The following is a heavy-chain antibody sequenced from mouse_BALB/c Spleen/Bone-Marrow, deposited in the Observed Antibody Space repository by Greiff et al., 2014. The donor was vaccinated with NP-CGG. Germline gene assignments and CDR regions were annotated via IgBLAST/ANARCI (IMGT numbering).Heavy chain of an antibody. J-gene: IGHJ4*01. Sequence: VQLQQSGPELVKPGASVKISCKASGYSFTGYYMHWVKQSHVKSLEWIGRINPYNGVISYNQNFKDKASLTVDKSSSTAYMELHSLTSEGSAVYYCARNGPYAMDYWGQGTSVTVSS. CDR2: INPYNGVI. CDR3: ARNGPYAMDY. D-gene: IGHD3-1*01. V-gene: IGHV1-31*01. CDR1: GYSFTGYY.